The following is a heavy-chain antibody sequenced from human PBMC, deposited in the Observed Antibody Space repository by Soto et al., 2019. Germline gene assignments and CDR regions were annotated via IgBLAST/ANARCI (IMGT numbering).Heavy chain of an antibody. V-gene: IGHV1-18*01. CDR2: ISAYNGNT. CDR1: GYTFTSYG. Sequence: ASVKVSCKASGYTFTSYGISWVRQAPGQGLEWMGWISAYNGNTNYAQKLQGRVTMTTDTSTSTAYMELRSLRSDDTAVYYCARHRRYSSGWYNTIAWFDPWGQGTLVTVSS. D-gene: IGHD6-19*01. CDR3: ARHRRYSSGWYNTIAWFDP. J-gene: IGHJ5*02.